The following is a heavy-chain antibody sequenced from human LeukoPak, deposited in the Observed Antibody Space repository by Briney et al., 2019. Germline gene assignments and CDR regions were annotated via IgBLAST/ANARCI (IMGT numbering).Heavy chain of an antibody. J-gene: IGHJ4*02. V-gene: IGHV4-59*12. CDR2: IYYTGKT. Sequence: SSETLSLTCTVSGGSIRGDYWSWIRQSPGKGLEWIAYIYYTGKTDYNPSLKSRVTISIETSKNQFSLKLSSVTAADTAVYYCARGHYYDSSGYHFDYWGQGTLVTVSS. CDR1: GGSIRGDY. D-gene: IGHD3-22*01. CDR3: ARGHYYDSSGYHFDY.